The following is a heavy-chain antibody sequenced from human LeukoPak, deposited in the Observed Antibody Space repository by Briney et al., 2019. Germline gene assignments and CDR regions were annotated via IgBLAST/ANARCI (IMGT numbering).Heavy chain of an antibody. J-gene: IGHJ4*02. V-gene: IGHV3-49*04. CDR2: LRSKAYGGTP. Sequence: GGSLRLSCTGSGFTFGDYAMSWVRQAPGKGLEWVAFLRSKAYGGTPEYAASVKGRFAISRDDSKTIAYLQMNSLKTEDTAVYYCTRGGYYDASGEYYFEYSGQGTLVTVSS. CDR1: GFTFGDYA. CDR3: TRGGYYDASGEYYFEY. D-gene: IGHD3-22*01.